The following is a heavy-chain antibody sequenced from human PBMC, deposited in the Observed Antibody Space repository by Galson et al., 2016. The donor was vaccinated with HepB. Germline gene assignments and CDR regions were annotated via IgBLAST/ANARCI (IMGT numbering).Heavy chain of an antibody. D-gene: IGHD3-10*01. Sequence: SLRLSCAASGFNFGGFAMHWVRQVPGKGLEWVSAITWNTNNIQYADSVRGRSTISRDNAKNSLYLQMNSLSPDDTAFYYCTKGLPYGTTWVGAFDYWGQGVLVTVSS. CDR3: TKGLPYGTTWVGAFDY. V-gene: IGHV3-9*01. J-gene: IGHJ4*02. CDR2: ITWNTNNI. CDR1: GFNFGGFA.